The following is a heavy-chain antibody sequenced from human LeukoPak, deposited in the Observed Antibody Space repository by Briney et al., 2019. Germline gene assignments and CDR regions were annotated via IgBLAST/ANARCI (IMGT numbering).Heavy chain of an antibody. Sequence: PGGSLRLSCAASGFTFTTYSMSWVRQAPGKGLEWVSSISSSSSYIYYEDSVRGRFTISRDNAKNSLYLQMNSLRAEDTAVYYCARDFRTQLDGYSPPYHFDRWGQGTLVTVSS. CDR1: GFTFTTYS. CDR2: ISSSSSYI. D-gene: IGHD5-24*01. V-gene: IGHV3-21*01. J-gene: IGHJ4*02. CDR3: ARDFRTQLDGYSPPYHFDR.